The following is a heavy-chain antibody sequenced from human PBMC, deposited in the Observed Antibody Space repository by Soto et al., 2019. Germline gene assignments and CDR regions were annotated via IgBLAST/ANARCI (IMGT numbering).Heavy chain of an antibody. D-gene: IGHD1-20*01. CDR3: ARHSEWGLTPRTPHFDY. J-gene: IGHJ4*02. CDR2: IYYSGST. Sequence: QLQLQESGPGLVKPSETLSLTCTVSGGSISSSSYYWGWIRQPPGKGLEWIGRIYYSGSTYYNPSLKSRVTISVDTSKNQFSLKLSSVTAADTAVYYCARHSEWGLTPRTPHFDYWGQGTLVTVSS. V-gene: IGHV4-39*01. CDR1: GGSISSSSYY.